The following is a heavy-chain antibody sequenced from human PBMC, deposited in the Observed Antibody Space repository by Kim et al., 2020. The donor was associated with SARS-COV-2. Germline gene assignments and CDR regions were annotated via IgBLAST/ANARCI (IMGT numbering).Heavy chain of an antibody. V-gene: IGHV4-61*01. Sequence: SETLSLTCTVSGGSVSSGSYYWSWIRQPPGKGLEWIGYIYYSGSTNYNPSLKSRVTISVDTSKNQFSLKLSSVTAADTAVYYCARLPVIVGATFRPSTPDYWGQGTLVTVSS. CDR1: GGSVSSGSYY. CDR3: ARLPVIVGATFRPSTPDY. D-gene: IGHD1-26*01. J-gene: IGHJ4*02. CDR2: IYYSGST.